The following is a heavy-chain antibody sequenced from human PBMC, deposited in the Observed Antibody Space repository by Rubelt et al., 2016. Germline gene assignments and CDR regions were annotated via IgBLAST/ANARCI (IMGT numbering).Heavy chain of an antibody. CDR1: GFTFSSYG. Sequence: GFTFSSYGMHWVRQAPGKGLEWVAVIWYDGSNKYYADSVKGRFTISRDNSKNTLYLQMNSLRAEDTAVYYCAKERYCSSTSCKEYFQHWGQGTLVTVPS. CDR3: AKERYCSSTSCKEYFQH. V-gene: IGHV3-33*06. CDR2: IWYDGSNK. J-gene: IGHJ1*01. D-gene: IGHD2-2*01.